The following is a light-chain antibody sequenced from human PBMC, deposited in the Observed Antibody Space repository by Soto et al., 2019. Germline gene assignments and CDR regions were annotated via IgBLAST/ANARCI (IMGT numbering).Light chain of an antibody. CDR2: WAS. CDR3: KQYYNTPWT. CDR1: RSVGYSSNNKNY. V-gene: IGKV4-1*01. J-gene: IGKJ1*01. Sequence: IVVTQSPGALAVSLGDTANISCKSSRSVGYSSNNKNYLTWYQQKPGQPPKVLIYWASTRESGVPARFSGSGSGTDFTLTISSLKAEDVAVYYCKQYYNTPWTFGKGTKVDIK.